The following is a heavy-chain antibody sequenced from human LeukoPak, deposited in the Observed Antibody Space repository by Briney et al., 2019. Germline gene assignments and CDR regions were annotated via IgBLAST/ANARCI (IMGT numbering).Heavy chain of an antibody. J-gene: IGHJ4*02. Sequence: PSETLSLTCTVSVGSISRGGYYWSWIRKHPGKGLKGIGYIYYSGSTYYNPSLKSRVTISVDTSKNQFSLKLSSVTAADTAVYYCASRAYYDSSGYLFDYWGQGTLVTVSS. V-gene: IGHV4-31*03. CDR3: ASRAYYDSSGYLFDY. CDR1: VGSISRGGYY. D-gene: IGHD3-22*01. CDR2: IYYSGST.